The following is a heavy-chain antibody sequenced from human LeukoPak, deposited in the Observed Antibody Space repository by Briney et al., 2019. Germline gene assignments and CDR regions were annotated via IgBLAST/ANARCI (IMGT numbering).Heavy chain of an antibody. Sequence: PSETLSLTCTVSGGSISSYYWSWIRRPPGKGLEWIGYIYYSGSTNYNPSLKSRVTISVDTSKYQFSLKLSSVTAADTAVYYCARDSDYGSGSYLLDYWGQGTLVTVSS. V-gene: IGHV4-59*01. J-gene: IGHJ4*02. CDR2: IYYSGST. CDR3: ARDSDYGSGSYLLDY. D-gene: IGHD3-10*01. CDR1: GGSISSYY.